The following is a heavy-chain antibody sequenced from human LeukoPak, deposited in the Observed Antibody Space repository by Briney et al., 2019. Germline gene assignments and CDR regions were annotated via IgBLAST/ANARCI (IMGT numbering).Heavy chain of an antibody. D-gene: IGHD3-3*01. CDR2: INPSGGST. CDR3: ARAALRFLEDDSNWFDP. Sequence: VRQXPGQGLXXXXXINPSGGSTSYAQKFQGRVTMTRDTSTSTVYMELSSLRSEDTAVYYCARAALRFLEDDSNWFDPWGQGTLVTVSS. J-gene: IGHJ5*02. V-gene: IGHV1-46*01.